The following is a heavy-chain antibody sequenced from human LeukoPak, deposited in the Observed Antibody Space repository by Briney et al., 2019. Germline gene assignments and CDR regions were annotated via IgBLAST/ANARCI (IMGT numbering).Heavy chain of an antibody. CDR1: GFTFSNYA. CDR2: ISGSGGST. V-gene: IGHV3-23*01. CDR3: AKCNRYYYDSSGYSAADY. J-gene: IGHJ4*02. Sequence: GGSLRLSCAASGFTFSNYAMSWVRQAPGKGLELVSGISGSGGSTHYADSVKGRFTISRDNSKNTLYLQMNSLRAEDTAVYYCAKCNRYYYDSSGYSAADYWGQGTLVTVSS. D-gene: IGHD3-22*01.